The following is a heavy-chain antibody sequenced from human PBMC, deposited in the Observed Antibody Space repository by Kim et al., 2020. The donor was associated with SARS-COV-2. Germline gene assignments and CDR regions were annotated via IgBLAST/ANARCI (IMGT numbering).Heavy chain of an antibody. CDR2: IYYSGST. CDR1: GGSISSSSYY. CDR3: ATSVVVITTHAFDI. V-gene: IGHV4-39*01. J-gene: IGHJ3*02. D-gene: IGHD3-22*01. Sequence: SETLSLTCTVSGGSISSSSYYWGWIRQPPGKGLEWIGSIYYSGSTYYNPSLKSRVTISVDTSKNQFSLKLSSVTAADTAVYYCATSVVVITTHAFDIWGQGTMVTVSS.